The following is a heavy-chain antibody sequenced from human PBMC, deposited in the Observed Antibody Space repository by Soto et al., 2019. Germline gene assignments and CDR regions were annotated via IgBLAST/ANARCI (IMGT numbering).Heavy chain of an antibody. CDR1: GYAFTTYH. V-gene: IGHV1-8*01. CDR2: TNPNSGHT. Sequence: QVQLVQSGAEVKKPGASVKVSCKASGYAFTTYHINWVRQAPGQGLEWMGWTNPNSGHTGYAQKFQGRITMTRDTSINTADMELSSLTSEDTAVYYCTRGHNWFAPWGQGTLVTVSS. J-gene: IGHJ5*02. CDR3: TRGHNWFAP.